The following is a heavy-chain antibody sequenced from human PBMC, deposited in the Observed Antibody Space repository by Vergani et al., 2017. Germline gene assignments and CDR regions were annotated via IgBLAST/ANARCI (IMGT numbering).Heavy chain of an antibody. Sequence: EVQLVESGGGLVQPGGSLRLSCAASGFTFSSYEMNWVRQAPGRGLEWVSYMSSGGTTIYYADSVKGRFTISRDNAKNSLYLQMNSLRAEDTAVYYCARDPAAGTGYYYYGLDVWGQGTTVTSP. CDR1: GFTFSSYE. J-gene: IGHJ6*02. D-gene: IGHD6-13*01. CDR2: MSSGGTTI. CDR3: ARDPAAGTGYYYYGLDV. V-gene: IGHV3-48*03.